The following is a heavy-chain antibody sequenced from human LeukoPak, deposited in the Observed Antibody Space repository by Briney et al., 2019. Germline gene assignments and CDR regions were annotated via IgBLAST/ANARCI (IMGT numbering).Heavy chain of an antibody. J-gene: IGHJ4*02. CDR1: GFTFSGYA. Sequence: GGSLRLSCAASGFTFSGYAMTWVRQAPGKGLEWVSTVSAGGGSTYYADSVKGRFTISRDNPKNTLHLQMNSLRAEDTAIYYCAKRLYGSGGYYQFDYWGQGTLVTVSS. CDR2: VSAGGGST. V-gene: IGHV3-23*01. D-gene: IGHD3-10*01. CDR3: AKRLYGSGGYYQFDY.